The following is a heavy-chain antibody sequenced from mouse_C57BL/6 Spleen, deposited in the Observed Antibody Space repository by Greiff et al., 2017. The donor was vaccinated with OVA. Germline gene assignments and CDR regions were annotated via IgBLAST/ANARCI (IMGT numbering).Heavy chain of an antibody. CDR1: GYTFTSYW. Sequence: VQLQQSGAELVKPGASVKLSCKASGYTFTSYWMHWVKQRPGQGLEWIGMIHPNSGSTNYNEKFKSKATLTVDKSSSTAYMQLSSLTSEDSAVYYCARWDFDAMDYWGQGTSVTVSS. D-gene: IGHD4-1*01. CDR2: IHPNSGST. J-gene: IGHJ4*01. CDR3: ARWDFDAMDY. V-gene: IGHV1-64*01.